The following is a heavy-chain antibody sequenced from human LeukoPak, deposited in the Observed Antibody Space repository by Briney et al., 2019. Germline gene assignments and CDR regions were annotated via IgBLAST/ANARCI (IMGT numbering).Heavy chain of an antibody. J-gene: IGHJ4*02. Sequence: SVNVSCKASVWTFSSYAISWVRQAPGQGLEWMGRSIPNFGIANYAQKFQGRVTITADKSTSTAYMEMSSLRSEDTAVYYCARDSTGTSESDYWGQGTLVTVSS. CDR3: ARDSTGTSESDY. CDR2: SIPNFGIA. CDR1: VWTFSSYA. D-gene: IGHD1-1*01. V-gene: IGHV1-69*04.